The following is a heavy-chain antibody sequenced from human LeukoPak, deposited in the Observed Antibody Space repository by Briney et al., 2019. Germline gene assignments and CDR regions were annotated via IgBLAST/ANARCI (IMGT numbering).Heavy chain of an antibody. D-gene: IGHD3-10*01. Sequence: GGSLRLSCAASGFTFTMFSMNWLRQAPGKGLEWIAFIRGRSDTTYYADSVQGRFTISRDNAEDSVYLQMNSLRVEDTAVYYCARGLMIRGVADYWGQGTLVIVSS. J-gene: IGHJ4*02. V-gene: IGHV3-48*01. CDR2: IRGRSDTT. CDR1: GFTFTMFS. CDR3: ARGLMIRGVADY.